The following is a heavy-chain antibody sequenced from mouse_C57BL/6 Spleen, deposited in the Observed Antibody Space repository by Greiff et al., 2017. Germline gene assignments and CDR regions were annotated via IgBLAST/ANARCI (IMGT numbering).Heavy chain of an antibody. D-gene: IGHD2-1*01. CDR1: GFNIKDYY. CDR3: ARSFPVNYDYSIDF. J-gene: IGHJ4*01. Sequence: VQLKESGAELVKPGASVKLSCTASGFNIKDYYMHWVKQRTEQGLEWIGRIDPEDGETKYAPNFQGKATITADTSSNTAYLQLSSLTSDDTAVYYCARSFPVNYDYSIDFWGQGTSGTASS. V-gene: IGHV14-2*01. CDR2: IDPEDGET.